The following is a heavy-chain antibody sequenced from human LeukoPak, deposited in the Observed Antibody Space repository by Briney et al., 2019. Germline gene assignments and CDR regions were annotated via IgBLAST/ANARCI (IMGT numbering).Heavy chain of an antibody. Sequence: SETLSLTCTVPGGSISSGSYYWSWIRQPAGKGLEWIGRIYTSGSTNYNPSLKSRVTISVDTSKNQFSLKLSSVTAADTAVYYCARGGGSWYRYYFDYWGQGTLVTVSS. CDR2: IYTSGST. CDR1: GGSISSGSYY. J-gene: IGHJ4*02. D-gene: IGHD6-13*01. V-gene: IGHV4-61*02. CDR3: ARGGGSWYRYYFDY.